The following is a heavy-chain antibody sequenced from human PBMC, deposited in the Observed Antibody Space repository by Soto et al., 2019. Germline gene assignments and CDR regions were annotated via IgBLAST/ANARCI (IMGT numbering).Heavy chain of an antibody. V-gene: IGHV3-48*01. CDR2: ISSSSGT. Sequence: EVQLVESGGGLVQPGGSLRLSCAVSGFTFSSSSMNWVRQAPGKGLEWVSYISSSSGTMYADSVKGRFTISRDNAENLLYLQMSSLGAEDTAVYYCARGKYFDLWGRGTLVTVSS. CDR1: GFTFSSSS. CDR3: ARGKYFDL. D-gene: IGHD3-10*01. J-gene: IGHJ2*01.